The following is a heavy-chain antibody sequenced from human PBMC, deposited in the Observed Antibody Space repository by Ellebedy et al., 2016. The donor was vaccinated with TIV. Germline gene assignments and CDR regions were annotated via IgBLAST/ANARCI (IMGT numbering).Heavy chain of an antibody. D-gene: IGHD2/OR15-2a*01. Sequence: ASVKVSCKASGYTFTSYAIHWVRQAPGQRLEWMGGIIPIFDTASYAQKFLGRVTITADESTSSAYMELSSLRSDDTAVYYCARDPSTDQYYGMDVWGQGTTVTVSS. CDR1: GYTFTSYA. V-gene: IGHV1-69*13. CDR2: IIPIFDTA. CDR3: ARDPSTDQYYGMDV. J-gene: IGHJ6*02.